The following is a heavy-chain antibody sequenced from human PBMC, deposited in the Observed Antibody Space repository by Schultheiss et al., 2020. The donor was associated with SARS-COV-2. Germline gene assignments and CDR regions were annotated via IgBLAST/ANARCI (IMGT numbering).Heavy chain of an antibody. J-gene: IGHJ4*02. D-gene: IGHD3-22*01. CDR1: GGSISSYY. V-gene: IGHV4-59*01. Sequence: SQTLSLTCTVSGGSISSYYWSWIRQPPGKGLEWIGYIYYSGSTNYNPSLRGRVTISVDTSKNQFSLKLSSVTAADTAVYYCARDLHYYDSSEGFDYWGQGTLVTVSS. CDR2: IYYSGST. CDR3: ARDLHYYDSSEGFDY.